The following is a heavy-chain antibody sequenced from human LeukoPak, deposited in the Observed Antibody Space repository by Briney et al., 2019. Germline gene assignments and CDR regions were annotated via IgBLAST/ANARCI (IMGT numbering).Heavy chain of an antibody. D-gene: IGHD6-13*01. CDR3: ARGHHSSSWYWDYYYYYMDV. CDR1: GFTFSSYW. J-gene: IGHJ6*03. Sequence: GGSLRLSCAASGFTFSSYWMSWVRQAPGKGLEWVANIKQDGSEKYYVDSVKGRFTISRDNAKNSLYLQMNSLRAEDTAVYYCARGHHSSSWYWDYYYYYMDVWGKGTTVTVSS. CDR2: IKQDGSEK. V-gene: IGHV3-7*01.